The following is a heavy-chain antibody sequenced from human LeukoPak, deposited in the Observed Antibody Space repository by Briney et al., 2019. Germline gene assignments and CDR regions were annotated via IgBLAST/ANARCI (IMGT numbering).Heavy chain of an antibody. V-gene: IGHV3-20*04. J-gene: IGHJ2*01. CDR3: AGGDINGCYFHL. Sequence: PGGSLRLSCGGSGFTFQEYGMSWVRQAPGKGLEWVSGINWNGESTGYGVSVKGRFTISRDNAKNSLYLEMNSLRVDDTALYYCAGGDINGCYFHLWGRGTLVTVSS. CDR1: GFTFQEYG. D-gene: IGHD2-15*01. CDR2: INWNGEST.